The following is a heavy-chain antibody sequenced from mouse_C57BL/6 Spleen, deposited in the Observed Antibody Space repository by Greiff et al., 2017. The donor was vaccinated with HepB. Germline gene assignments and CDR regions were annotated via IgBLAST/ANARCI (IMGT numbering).Heavy chain of an antibody. CDR2: INPNYGTT. V-gene: IGHV1-39*01. CDR1: GYSFTDYN. J-gene: IGHJ2*01. Sequence: EVKLMESGPELVKPGASVKISCKASGYSFTDYNMNWVKQSNGKSLEWIGVINPNYGTTSYNQKFKGKATLTVDQSSSTAYMQLNSLTSEDSAVYYCARGDYYGSSRYYFDYWGQGTTLTVSS. D-gene: IGHD1-1*01. CDR3: ARGDYYGSSRYYFDY.